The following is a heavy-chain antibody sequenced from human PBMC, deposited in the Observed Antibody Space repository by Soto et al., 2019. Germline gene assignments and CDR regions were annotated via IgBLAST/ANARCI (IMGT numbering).Heavy chain of an antibody. CDR1: GGSFSGYY. J-gene: IGHJ6*02. CDR2: INHSGST. D-gene: IGHD3-10*01. V-gene: IGHV4-34*01. Sequence: QSQTLSLTCAVYGGSFSGYYWSWIRQPPGKGLEWIGEINHSGSTNYNPSLKSRVTISVDTSKNQFSLKLSSVTAADTAVYYCARWAGVYYGSGSYYYYYYGMDVWGQGTTVTVSS. CDR3: ARWAGVYYGSGSYYYYYYGMDV.